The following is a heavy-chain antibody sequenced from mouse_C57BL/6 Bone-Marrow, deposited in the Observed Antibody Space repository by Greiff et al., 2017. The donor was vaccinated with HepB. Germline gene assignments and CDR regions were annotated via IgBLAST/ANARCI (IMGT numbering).Heavy chain of an antibody. CDR1: GFNIKDYY. CDR3: AHYYYGSRGYFDV. Sequence: EVKLQESGAELVKPGASVKLSCTASGFNIKDYYMHWVKQRPEQGLEWIGRIDPEDGETKYAPKFQGKATITADTSSNTAYLQLSSLTAEDTAVYYSAHYYYGSRGYFDVWGTGTTVTVSS. CDR2: IDPEDGET. V-gene: IGHV14-2*01. D-gene: IGHD1-1*01. J-gene: IGHJ1*03.